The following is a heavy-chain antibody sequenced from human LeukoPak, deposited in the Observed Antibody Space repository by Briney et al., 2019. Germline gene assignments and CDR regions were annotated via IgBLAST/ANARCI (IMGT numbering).Heavy chain of an antibody. Sequence: GGSLRLSRAASGFTFSSYAMIWVRQAPGKGLEWVSAIGGSGTSTFYADSVKGRFTISRDNSKNTLYLQMNSLRAEDTAVYYCAKTSQGHPPYYCSMDVWGQGTTVTVPS. J-gene: IGHJ6*02. CDR2: IGGSGTST. CDR1: GFTFSSYA. V-gene: IGHV3-23*01. CDR3: AKTSQGHPPYYCSMDV.